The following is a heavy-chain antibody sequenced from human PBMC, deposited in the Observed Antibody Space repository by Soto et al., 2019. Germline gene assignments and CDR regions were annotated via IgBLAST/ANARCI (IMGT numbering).Heavy chain of an antibody. V-gene: IGHV1-69*02. CDR1: GGTFSSYT. Sequence: QVQLVQSGAEVKKPGSSVKVSCKASGGTFSSYTISWVRQAPGQGLEWMGRIIPILGIANYAQKFQGRVTIAADNSTSTAYMELSSLRSEDRAVDYCARHAVAEDSWGQGTLVTVSS. D-gene: IGHD6-19*01. J-gene: IGHJ4*02. CDR2: IIPILGIA. CDR3: ARHAVAEDS.